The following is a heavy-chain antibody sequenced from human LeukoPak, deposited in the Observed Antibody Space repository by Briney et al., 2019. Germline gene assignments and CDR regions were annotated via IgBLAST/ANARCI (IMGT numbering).Heavy chain of an antibody. CDR2: IIPIFGTA. V-gene: IGHV1-69*06. CDR3: ARDPLAAAGTDLDFDY. CDR1: GGTFSSYA. Sequence: ASVKVSCKASGGTFSSYAISWVRQAPGQGLEWMGGIIPIFGTANYAQKFQGRVTITADKSTSTAYMELSSLRSEDTAVYYCARDPLAAAGTDLDFDYWGQGTLVTVSS. D-gene: IGHD6-13*01. J-gene: IGHJ4*02.